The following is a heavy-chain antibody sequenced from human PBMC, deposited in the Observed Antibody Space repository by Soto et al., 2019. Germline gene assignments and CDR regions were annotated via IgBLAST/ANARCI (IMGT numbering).Heavy chain of an antibody. CDR2: IIPIFGTA. CDR1: GGTFSSYA. D-gene: IGHD6-13*01. CDR3: ARDGYSSTHNYYYYGMDV. Sequence: SVKVSCKASGGTFSSYAISCVRQAPGQGLEWMGGIIPIFGTANYAQKFQGRVTITADESTSTAYMELSSLRSEDTAVYYCARDGYSSTHNYYYYGMDVWGQGTTVTVSS. V-gene: IGHV1-69*13. J-gene: IGHJ6*01.